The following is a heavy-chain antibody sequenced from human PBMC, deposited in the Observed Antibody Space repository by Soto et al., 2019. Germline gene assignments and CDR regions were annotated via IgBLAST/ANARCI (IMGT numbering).Heavy chain of an antibody. CDR1: GYTFTDHY. J-gene: IGHJ5*02. V-gene: IGHV1-8*01. D-gene: IGHD5-12*01. Sequence: QVQLVQSGAEVKKPGDSVKVSCKTSGYTFTDHYINWVRQAAGQGLEWMAWMDPRRDDTGYAQKFKGRITTTRDTSISTVYMELSSLKSEDTAVYYCATGSLEMATISPWGQGTLVTVSS. CDR2: MDPRRDDT. CDR3: ATGSLEMATISP.